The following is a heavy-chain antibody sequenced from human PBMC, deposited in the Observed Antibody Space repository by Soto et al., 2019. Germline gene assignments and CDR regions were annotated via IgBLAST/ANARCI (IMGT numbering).Heavy chain of an antibody. CDR2: IYYSGST. CDR1: GGSIRSDGYY. CDR3: ARGTILYCSGGSCYSGHWFDP. D-gene: IGHD2-15*01. J-gene: IGHJ5*02. Sequence: SETLYITCTVSGGSIRSDGYYWSWIRPNPGKSLVSIGYIYYSGSTYYNPSLKSRVTISVDTSKNQFSLKLSSVTAADTAVYYCARGTILYCSGGSCYSGHWFDPWGQGTLVTVS. V-gene: IGHV4-31*03.